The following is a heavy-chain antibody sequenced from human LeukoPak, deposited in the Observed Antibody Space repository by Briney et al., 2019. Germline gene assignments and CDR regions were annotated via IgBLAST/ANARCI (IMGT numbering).Heavy chain of an antibody. CDR3: SRENGAFSPFGY. D-gene: IGHD2-8*01. CDR2: ISLSGLT. V-gene: IGHV4-4*02. Sequence: SETLSLTCGVSGGSISNTNWWSWVRQPPGQGLEWIGEISLSGLTNYNPSFKSRVTVSLDKSKNHLSLNLTSVTAADTAVYYCSRENGAFSPFGYWGQGTLVTVPS. J-gene: IGHJ4*02. CDR1: GGSISNTNW.